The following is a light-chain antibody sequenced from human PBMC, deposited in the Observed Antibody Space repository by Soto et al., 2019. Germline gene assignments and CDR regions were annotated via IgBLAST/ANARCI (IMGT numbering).Light chain of an antibody. CDR3: QQYGSSGT. CDR1: QSVRPS. CDR2: DAS. Sequence: EVVLTQSPATLSLSPGASSTLSCRASQSVRPSLAWYQHNPGQAPRLVIYDASLRANGVPARFGGSGSGTDFTLTISRLEPEDFAVYYCQQYGSSGTVGQGTKVDI. J-gene: IGKJ1*01. V-gene: IGKV3-20*01.